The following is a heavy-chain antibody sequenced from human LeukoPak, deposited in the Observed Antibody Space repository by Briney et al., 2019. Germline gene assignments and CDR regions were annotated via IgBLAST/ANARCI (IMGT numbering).Heavy chain of an antibody. CDR3: TRDQGRIAAARDAFDI. V-gene: IGHV3-49*04. CDR1: GFTFGDYA. CDR2: IRSKAYGGTT. Sequence: SLRLSCTASGFTFGDYAMSWVRQAPGKGLEWVGFIRSKAYGGTTEYAASVKGRFTISRDDSKSIAYLQMNSLKTEDTAVYYCTRDQGRIAAARDAFDIWGQGTMVTVSS. J-gene: IGHJ3*02. D-gene: IGHD6-13*01.